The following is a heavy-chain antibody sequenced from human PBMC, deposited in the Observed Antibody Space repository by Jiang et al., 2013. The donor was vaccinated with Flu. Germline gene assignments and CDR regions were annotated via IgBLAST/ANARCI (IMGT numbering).Heavy chain of an antibody. CDR2: ISYDGSNK. CDR3: AKDHCSSTSCYPYYYYGMDV. CDR1: GFTFSSYG. J-gene: IGHJ6*02. Sequence: VQLLESGGGVVQPGRSLRLSCAASGFTFSSYGMHWVRQAPGKGLEWVAVISYDGSNKYYADSVKGRFTISRDNSKNTLYLQMNSLRAEDTAVYYCAKDHCSSTSCYPYYYYGMDVWGQGTTVTVSS. D-gene: IGHD2-2*01. V-gene: IGHV3-30*18.